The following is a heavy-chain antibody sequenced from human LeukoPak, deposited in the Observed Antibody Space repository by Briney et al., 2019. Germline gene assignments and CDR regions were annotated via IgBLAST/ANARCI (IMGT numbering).Heavy chain of an antibody. V-gene: IGHV3-21*01. D-gene: IGHD6-19*01. CDR3: AKDWVRGSGWYLPYYYYYMDV. Sequence: GGSLRLSCAASGFTFSSYSMNWVRQAPGKGLEWVSSISSSSSYIYYADSVKGRFTISRDNSKNTLYLQMNSLRAEDTAVYYCAKDWVRGSGWYLPYYYYYMDVWGKGTTVTISS. J-gene: IGHJ6*03. CDR1: GFTFSSYS. CDR2: ISSSSSYI.